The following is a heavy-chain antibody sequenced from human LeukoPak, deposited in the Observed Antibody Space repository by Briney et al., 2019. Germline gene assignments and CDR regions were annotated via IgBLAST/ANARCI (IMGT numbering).Heavy chain of an antibody. CDR2: IYYSGST. Sequence: PSETLSLTCTVSGGSISSYYWSWIRQPPGKGLEWVGYIYYSGSTDYHPSLRSRVTMSVDTSKSQFSLKLNSVTATDTAVYYCARVTRRTGCYAGCFDYWGQGTLVTVSS. CDR1: GGSISSYY. V-gene: IGHV4-59*08. CDR3: ARVTRRTGCYAGCFDY. D-gene: IGHD2-2*01. J-gene: IGHJ4*02.